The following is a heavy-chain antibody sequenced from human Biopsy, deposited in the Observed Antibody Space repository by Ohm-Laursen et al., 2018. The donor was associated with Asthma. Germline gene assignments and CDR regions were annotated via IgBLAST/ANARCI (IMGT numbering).Heavy chain of an antibody. CDR2: IYYSGTT. CDR3: VRGSSSWHHGPFHYYYGLDV. D-gene: IGHD6-13*01. V-gene: IGHV4-39*01. J-gene: IGHJ6*02. Sequence: GTLSLTCSLSSGSGGYMRSGNYYWGWIRQPPGKGLEWIGSIYYSGTTYYNPSLESRVTVPADTTKNQFSQKLSSVTAADTAVYYCVRGSSSWHHGPFHYYYGLDVWGQGTTATVSS. CDR1: SGSGGYMRSGNYY.